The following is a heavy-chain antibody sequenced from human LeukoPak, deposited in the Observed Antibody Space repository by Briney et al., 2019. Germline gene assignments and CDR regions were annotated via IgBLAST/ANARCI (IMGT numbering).Heavy chain of an antibody. CDR2: IKSKTDGGTT. V-gene: IGHV3-15*01. Sequence: GSLRLSCAASGFTFSNAWMSWVRQAPGKGLEWVGRIKSKTDGGTTDYAAPVKGRFTISRDDSKNTLYLQMNSLKTEDTAVYYRTTDGVVVAATSCDYWGQGTLVTVSS. CDR3: TTDGVVVAATSCDY. J-gene: IGHJ4*02. CDR1: GFTFSNAW. D-gene: IGHD2-15*01.